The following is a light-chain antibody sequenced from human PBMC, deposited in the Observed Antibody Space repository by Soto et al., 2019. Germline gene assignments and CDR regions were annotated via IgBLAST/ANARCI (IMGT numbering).Light chain of an antibody. CDR2: GAS. Sequence: EIVLTQSPGTLSLSPGERATLSCRASQSVSSSYLAWYQQKPGQAPRLLIYGASSRATGIPDRFSGTGSGTDFSLTISRLEPEDFAFYYCQQYSNSPRTFGQGTKVDIK. CDR1: QSVSSSY. V-gene: IGKV3-20*01. CDR3: QQYSNSPRT. J-gene: IGKJ1*01.